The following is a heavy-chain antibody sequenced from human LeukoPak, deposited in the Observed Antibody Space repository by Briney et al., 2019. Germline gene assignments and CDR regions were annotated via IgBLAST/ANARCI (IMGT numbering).Heavy chain of an antibody. D-gene: IGHD6-19*01. CDR3: ARSFMTGYNSGRPVAGFDP. CDR2: IGTAGDT. J-gene: IGHJ5*02. Sequence: GGSLRLSCAASGFTFSSYDMHWGRQATGKGLEWVSAIGTAGDTYYPGSVKGRFTIPRENAKNSLYLQMNSLRAGDTAVYYCARSFMTGYNSGRPVAGFDPWGQGTLVTVSS. CDR1: GFTFSSYD. V-gene: IGHV3-13*01.